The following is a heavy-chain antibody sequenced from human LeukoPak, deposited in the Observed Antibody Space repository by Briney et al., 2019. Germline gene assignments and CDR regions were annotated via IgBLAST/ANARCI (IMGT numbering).Heavy chain of an antibody. D-gene: IGHD6-13*01. CDR3: ARDAGRYSSPKYNWFDP. V-gene: IGHV3-30*04. CDR1: GFTFSSYA. J-gene: IGHJ5*02. Sequence: GRSLRLSCAASGFTFSSYAMHWVRQAPGKGLEWVAVISYDGSNKYYADSVKGRFTISRDNSKNTLYLQMNSLRAEDTAVYYCARDAGRYSSPKYNWFDPWGQGTLVTVSS. CDR2: ISYDGSNK.